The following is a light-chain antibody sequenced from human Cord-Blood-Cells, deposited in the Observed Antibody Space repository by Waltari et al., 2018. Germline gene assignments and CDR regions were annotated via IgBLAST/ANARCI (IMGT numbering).Light chain of an antibody. Sequence: QSAPTQPASVSGSPGHSITISCTGTSSDVGSYNLVSWYQQHPGKAPKLMIYEGSKRPSGVSNRFSGSKSGNTASLTISGLQAEDEADYYCCSYAGSSTYVFGTGTKVTVL. CDR1: SSDVGSYNL. CDR3: CSYAGSSTYV. CDR2: EGS. J-gene: IGLJ1*01. V-gene: IGLV2-23*01.